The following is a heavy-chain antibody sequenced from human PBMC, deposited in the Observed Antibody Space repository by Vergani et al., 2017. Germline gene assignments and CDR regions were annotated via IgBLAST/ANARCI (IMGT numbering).Heavy chain of an antibody. Sequence: VQLLESGGGLAQPGGSLRLSCAASGFTFRNYAMTWVRQAPGKGLEWVAVISYDGSNKYYADSVKGRFTISRDNSKNTLYLQMNSLRAEDTAVYYCAKDDYSNYPLDYWGQGTLVTVSS. CDR3: AKDDYSNYPLDY. J-gene: IGHJ4*02. D-gene: IGHD4-11*01. CDR2: ISYDGSNK. CDR1: GFTFRNYA. V-gene: IGHV3-30*18.